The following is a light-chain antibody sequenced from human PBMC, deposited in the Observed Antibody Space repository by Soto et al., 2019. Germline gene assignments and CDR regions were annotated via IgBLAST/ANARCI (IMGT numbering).Light chain of an antibody. Sequence: EIVLRQSPGTLSLXXXXXXXLXXXASQSVSNNYLAWYQQKPGQAPRLLIYGASNRATGIPDRFSGSGSGTDFTLTISRLEPEDFAVYYCQQYGSSGTFGQGTKVDIK. V-gene: IGKV3-20*01. CDR1: QSVSNNY. CDR3: QQYGSSGT. CDR2: GAS. J-gene: IGKJ1*01.